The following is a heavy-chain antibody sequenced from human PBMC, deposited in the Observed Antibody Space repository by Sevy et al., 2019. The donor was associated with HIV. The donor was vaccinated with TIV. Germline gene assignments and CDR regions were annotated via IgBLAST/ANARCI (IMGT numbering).Heavy chain of an antibody. V-gene: IGHV3-11*01. D-gene: IGHD6-6*01. CDR1: GFTFSDYY. J-gene: IGHJ6*03. CDR3: ARAPPPMGAARPYYYYYMDV. CDR2: ISSSGSTI. Sequence: GGSLRLSCAASGFTFSDYYMSWIRQAPGKGLEWVSYISSSGSTIYYADSVKGRFTISRDNAKNSLYLQMNSLRAEDTAVYYCARAPPPMGAARPYYYYYMDVWGKGTTVTVSS.